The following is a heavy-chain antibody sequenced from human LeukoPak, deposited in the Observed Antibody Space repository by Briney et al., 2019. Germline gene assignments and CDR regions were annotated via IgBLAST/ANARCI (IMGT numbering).Heavy chain of an antibody. D-gene: IGHD2-15*01. CDR2: INPNSGGT. CDR1: GYTFTGYY. Sequence: ASVKVSCKASGYTFTGYYVHWVRQAPGQGLEWMGRINPNSGGTNYAQKFQGRVTMTRDTSISTAYMELSRLRSDDTAVYYCARLRGYCSGGSCKDYWGQGTLVTVSS. V-gene: IGHV1-2*06. J-gene: IGHJ4*02. CDR3: ARLRGYCSGGSCKDY.